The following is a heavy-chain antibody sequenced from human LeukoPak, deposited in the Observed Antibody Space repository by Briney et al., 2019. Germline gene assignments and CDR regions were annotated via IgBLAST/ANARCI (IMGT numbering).Heavy chain of an antibody. CDR3: ARSDDYNSRYVFNY. CDR1: GFTFSSYS. Sequence: GGSLRLSCVVSGFTFSSYSMSWVRQAPGKGLEWVSAIYGGGNTYYADSVKGRFTISRDNSKNTLYLQMNSLRAEDTALYYCARSDDYNSRYVFNYWGQGTLVTVSS. D-gene: IGHD5-24*01. CDR2: IYGGGNT. V-gene: IGHV3-66*01. J-gene: IGHJ4*02.